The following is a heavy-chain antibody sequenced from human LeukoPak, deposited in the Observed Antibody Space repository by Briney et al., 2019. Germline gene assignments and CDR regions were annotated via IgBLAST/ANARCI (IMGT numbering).Heavy chain of an antibody. CDR1: GFTFSSYG. D-gene: IGHD6-19*01. CDR2: ISYDGSNK. V-gene: IGHV3-30*18. CDR3: AKEPLIAVAGAVDY. J-gene: IGHJ4*02. Sequence: PGGSLRLSCAASGFTFSSYGMHWVRQAPGKGLEWVAVISYDGSNKYYADSVKGRFTISRDNSKNTLYLQMNSLRAEDTAVYYCAKEPLIAVAGAVDYWGQGTLVTVSS.